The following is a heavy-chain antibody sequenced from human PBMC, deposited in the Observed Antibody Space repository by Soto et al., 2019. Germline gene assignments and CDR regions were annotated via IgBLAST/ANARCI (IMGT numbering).Heavy chain of an antibody. CDR1: GYSFSSYW. CDR2: TYPGDSDT. V-gene: IGHV5-51*01. CDR3: ARQGTGIAAAADY. D-gene: IGHD6-13*01. Sequence: GESLKISCKGSGYSFSSYWIGWVRQMPGKGLEWMGITYPGDSDTRYSPSFQGQVTISADKSISTAYLQWSSLKASDTAMYYCARQGTGIAAAADYWGQGTLVTVSS. J-gene: IGHJ4*02.